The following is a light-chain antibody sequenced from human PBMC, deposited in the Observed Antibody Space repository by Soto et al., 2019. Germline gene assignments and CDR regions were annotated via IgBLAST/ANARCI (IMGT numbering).Light chain of an antibody. CDR3: QYYNNWPPSWT. Sequence: ITQSPATLSVSPGEIATLSFMSIQSVSSTVAWYQQKPGQAPRLLIFGASNRATRIPTRFSGTGSGTEFTLTISSLQSEDFAVYYCQYYNNWPPSWTFGQGTKVDIK. V-gene: IGKV3-15*01. J-gene: IGKJ1*01. CDR1: QSVSST. CDR2: GAS.